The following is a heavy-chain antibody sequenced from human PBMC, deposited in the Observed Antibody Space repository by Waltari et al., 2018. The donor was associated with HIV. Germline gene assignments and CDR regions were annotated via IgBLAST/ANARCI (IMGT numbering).Heavy chain of an antibody. CDR2: IKQDVSEK. CDR1: GFTFSSYW. J-gene: IGHJ4*02. Sequence: EVQLVESGGGLVQPGGSLRLSCAASGFTFSSYWMSWVRQAPGKGLEWVANIKQDVSEKNDVDSVKGRFTISRDNAKNSLYLQMNSLRVEDTAVYYCARPIGRGQDYWGQGTLVTVSS. V-gene: IGHV3-7*01. CDR3: ARPIGRGQDY.